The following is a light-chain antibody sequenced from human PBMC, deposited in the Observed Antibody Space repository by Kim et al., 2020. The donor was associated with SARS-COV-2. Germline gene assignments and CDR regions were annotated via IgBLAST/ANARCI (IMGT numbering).Light chain of an antibody. V-gene: IGLV3-27*01. J-gene: IGLJ3*02. CDR3: YCAADNNWV. CDR2: KDS. CDR1: VLAKKY. Sequence: SYELTQPSSVSVSPGQTARITCSGDVLAKKYARWFQQKPGQAPVLVIYKDSERPSGIPERFSGSSSGTTVTLTISGAQVEDEADYYCYCAADNNWVFGGGTQLTV.